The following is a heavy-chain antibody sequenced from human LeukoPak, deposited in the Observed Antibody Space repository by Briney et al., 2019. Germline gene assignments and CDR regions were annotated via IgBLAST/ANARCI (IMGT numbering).Heavy chain of an antibody. CDR2: ISPSGGAT. CDR3: AKDLLGWFDP. D-gene: IGHD7-27*01. V-gene: IGHV3-23*01. Sequence: PGGSLRLSCAAAGFTFSTSVMTWARQAPGKGLHWVSSISPSGGATYYADSVKGCFTISRDNSMNTLYLQMNNLRAEDTALYYCAKDLLGWFDPWGQGALVTVSS. J-gene: IGHJ5*02. CDR1: GFTFSTSV.